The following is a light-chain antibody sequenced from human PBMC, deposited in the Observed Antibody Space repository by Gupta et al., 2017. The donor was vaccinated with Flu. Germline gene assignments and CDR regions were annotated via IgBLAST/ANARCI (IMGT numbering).Light chain of an antibody. J-gene: IGLJ1*01. Sequence: AVVPQEPSLTVSPGGTVTLTCDSSSGAVTSGHYPYWFQQKPGQPPRTLIYDTSNRHAWTPARFSGSLLGGKAALTLSGAQPEDEADYYCLLSYSGAYVFGTGTTVTVL. V-gene: IGLV7-46*01. CDR1: SGAVTSGHY. CDR2: DTS. CDR3: LLSYSGAYV.